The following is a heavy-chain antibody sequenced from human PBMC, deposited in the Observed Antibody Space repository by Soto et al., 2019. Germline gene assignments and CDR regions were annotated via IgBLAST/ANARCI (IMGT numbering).Heavy chain of an antibody. CDR3: AHIVVAGLGYYFDY. Sequence: QITLKESGPPLVKPTQTLTLTCTFSGFSLSSTRMAVGWIRQPPGKALEWLALIYWADDKRYSPFLKSRLTITTDTSKNQVALTMSNMDPVDTARYYCAHIVVAGLGYYFDYWGQGTLVTVSS. V-gene: IGHV2-5*02. CDR1: GFSLSSTRMA. J-gene: IGHJ4*02. CDR2: IYWADDK. D-gene: IGHD6-19*01.